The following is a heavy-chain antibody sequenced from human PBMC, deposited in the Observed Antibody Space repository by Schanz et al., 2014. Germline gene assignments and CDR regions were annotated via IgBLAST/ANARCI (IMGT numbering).Heavy chain of an antibody. CDR3: ARAPPPYSSSPYYWYYGMDV. V-gene: IGHV3-11*01. D-gene: IGHD6-6*01. J-gene: IGHJ6*02. CDR1: GFTFSDYY. CDR2: ISNSGYTI. Sequence: QVQLVESGGGLVKPGGSLRLSCAASGFTFSDYYMNWIRQAPGKGLEWVSYISNSGYTIYYADSVKGRFTISRDNAKNSLYLQRTSRRPEAPAGYYCARAPPPYSSSPYYWYYGMDVWGQGTTVTVSS.